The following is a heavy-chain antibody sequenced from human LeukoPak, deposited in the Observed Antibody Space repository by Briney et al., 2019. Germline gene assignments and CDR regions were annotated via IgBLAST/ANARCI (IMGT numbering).Heavy chain of an antibody. CDR1: GYTFTSYG. D-gene: IGHD3-3*01. CDR3: ARGNPYYDFWSGYNEDWFDP. Sequence: ASVKVSCKASGYTFTSYGINWVRQAPGQGLGWMGWMNTNSGNTGYAQKFQGSVTMTRNTSIRTAYMVLSSLRSEDTAVYYCARGNPYYDFWSGYNEDWFDPWGQGTLVTVSS. CDR2: MNTNSGNT. V-gene: IGHV1-8*01. J-gene: IGHJ5*02.